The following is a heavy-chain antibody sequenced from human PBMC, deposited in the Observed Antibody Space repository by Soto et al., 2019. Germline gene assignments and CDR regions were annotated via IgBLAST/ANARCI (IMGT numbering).Heavy chain of an antibody. CDR1: GFIFSNYV. CDR3: AKDPPYSSGLGNYFDN. V-gene: IGHV3-23*01. D-gene: IGHD6-19*01. J-gene: IGHJ4*02. Sequence: GGSLRLSCAASGFIFSNYVMSWVRQAPGKGLEWVSVISTSGVRTSYTDSVKGRFTISRDNSRNMLFLQMSSLRPEDTAVYYCAKDPPYSSGLGNYFDNWGQGTLVTVSS. CDR2: ISTSGVRT.